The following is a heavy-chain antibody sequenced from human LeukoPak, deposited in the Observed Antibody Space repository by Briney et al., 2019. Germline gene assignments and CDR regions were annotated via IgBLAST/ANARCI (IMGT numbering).Heavy chain of an antibody. CDR3: ARGDMIVVLMDY. D-gene: IGHD3-22*01. V-gene: IGHV1-46*01. Sequence: GASVKVSCKGSGYTFTSYYIHWVRQAPGQGLEWMGIINPRGGSTNYAQKFQGRVTMTRDTSTSIVYMELSSLRSDDTAVYYCARGDMIVVLMDYWGQGTLVTVSS. CDR1: GYTFTSYY. CDR2: INPRGGST. J-gene: IGHJ4*02.